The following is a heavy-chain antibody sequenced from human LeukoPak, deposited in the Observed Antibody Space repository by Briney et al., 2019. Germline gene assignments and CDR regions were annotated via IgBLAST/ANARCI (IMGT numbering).Heavy chain of an antibody. Sequence: SETLSLTCTVSGYSISSGYYWGWIRQPPGKGLEWIGSIYYSGSTYYNPSLKSRVTISVDTSKNQLSLKLSSVTAADTAVYYCASGEMGAFDYWGQGTLVTVSS. D-gene: IGHD3-16*01. J-gene: IGHJ4*02. CDR1: GYSISSGYY. CDR3: ASGEMGAFDY. V-gene: IGHV4-38-2*02. CDR2: IYYSGST.